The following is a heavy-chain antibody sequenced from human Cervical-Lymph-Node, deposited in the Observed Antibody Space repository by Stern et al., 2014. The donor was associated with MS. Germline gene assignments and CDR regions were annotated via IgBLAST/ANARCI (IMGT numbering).Heavy chain of an antibody. V-gene: IGHV3-30*01. Sequence: VQLVESGGGAVQPGKSLRLSCAASGFTFRNYAMHWVRQAPGKGLEWVAVISHAGNEKYYADSLRGRFTISRDNSRNTLYLQMNSLGADDTAVYYCAREGEKASTTAFDSWGQGTLVTVS. CDR1: GFTFRNYA. J-gene: IGHJ4*02. CDR2: ISHAGNEK. CDR3: AREGEKASTTAFDS. D-gene: IGHD3-16*01.